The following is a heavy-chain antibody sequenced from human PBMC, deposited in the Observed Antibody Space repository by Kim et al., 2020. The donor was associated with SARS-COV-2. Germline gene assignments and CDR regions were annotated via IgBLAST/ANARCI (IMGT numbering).Heavy chain of an antibody. Sequence: SVKVSCKASGGTFSSYAISWVRQAPGQGLEWMGGIIPIFGTANYAQKFQGRVTITADESTSTAYMELSSLRSEDTAVYYCARAYIAARWAPPSGYYYGMDVWGQGTTVTVSS. CDR2: IIPIFGTA. CDR3: ARAYIAARWAPPSGYYYGMDV. CDR1: GGTFSSYA. J-gene: IGHJ6*02. D-gene: IGHD6-6*01. V-gene: IGHV1-69*13.